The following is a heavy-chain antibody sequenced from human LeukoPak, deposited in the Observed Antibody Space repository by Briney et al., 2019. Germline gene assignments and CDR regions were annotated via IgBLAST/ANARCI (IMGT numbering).Heavy chain of an antibody. J-gene: IGHJ5*02. Sequence: SETLSLTCTVSGGSISSSSYYRGWIRQPPGKGLEWIGSIYYSGSTYYNPSLKSRVTISVDTSKNQFSLKLSSVTAADTAVYYCARLSMDTAMYNWFDPWGQGTLVTVSS. CDR2: IYYSGST. D-gene: IGHD5-18*01. CDR3: ARLSMDTAMYNWFDP. V-gene: IGHV4-39*01. CDR1: GGSISSSSYY.